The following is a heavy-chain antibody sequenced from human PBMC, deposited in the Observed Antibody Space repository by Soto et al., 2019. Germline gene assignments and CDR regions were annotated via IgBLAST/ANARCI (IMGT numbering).Heavy chain of an antibody. J-gene: IGHJ5*02. CDR3: ARDRRFRQGYDILTGHVWVGWFDP. CDR1: GYTFTSYG. CDR2: ISAYNGNT. Sequence: QVQLVQSGAEVKKPGASVKVSCKASGYTFTSYGISWVRQAPGQGLEWMGWISAYNGNTNYAQKLQGRVTMTTDTSTSTAYMELRSLRSDDTAVYYCARDRRFRQGYDILTGHVWVGWFDPWGQGTLVTVSS. V-gene: IGHV1-18*01. D-gene: IGHD3-9*01.